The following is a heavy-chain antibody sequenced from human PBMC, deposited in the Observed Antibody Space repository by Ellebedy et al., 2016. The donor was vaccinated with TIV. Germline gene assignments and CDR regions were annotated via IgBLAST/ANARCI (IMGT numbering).Heavy chain of an antibody. CDR1: GFTFSSDW. V-gene: IGHV3-74*01. CDR2: ISGDGSDT. D-gene: IGHD5-24*01. J-gene: IGHJ4*02. Sequence: GESLKISXAASGFTFSSDWMDWVRQAPGKGLVWVSRISGDGSDTNYADSVKGRFTISRDNAKNTLYLQMNSLRVEDMAVYYCARSRDGYGHWGQGALVTVSS. CDR3: ARSRDGYGH.